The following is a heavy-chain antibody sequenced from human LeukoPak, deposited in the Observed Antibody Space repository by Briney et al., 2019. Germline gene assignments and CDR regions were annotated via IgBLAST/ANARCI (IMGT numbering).Heavy chain of an antibody. D-gene: IGHD2-8*02. CDR2: IYYSGST. Sequence: SETLSLTCTVSGGSISSSSYYWGWIRQPPGKGLEWIGSIYYSGSTYYNPSLKSRVTISVDTSKNQFSLKLSSVTAADTAVYYCARRSGGAPDAFDIWGQGTMVTVSS. J-gene: IGHJ3*02. CDR1: GGSISSSSYY. CDR3: ARRSGGAPDAFDI. V-gene: IGHV4-39*01.